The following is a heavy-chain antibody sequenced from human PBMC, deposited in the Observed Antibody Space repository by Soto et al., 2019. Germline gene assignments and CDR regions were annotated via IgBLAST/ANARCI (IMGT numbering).Heavy chain of an antibody. V-gene: IGHV4-39*01. CDR2: IYYSGST. D-gene: IGHD3-10*01. CDR3: ARQRTSVATQAYIHV. Sequence: PSETLSLTRTVTGASISSRIYYWGWIRQPPGKGLEWSGCIYYSGSTYNNPSLRSRVSMSIDTSKDQFSLKLKSVTPADTALYFCARQRTSVATQAYIHVWG. CDR1: GASISSRIYY. J-gene: IGHJ6*02.